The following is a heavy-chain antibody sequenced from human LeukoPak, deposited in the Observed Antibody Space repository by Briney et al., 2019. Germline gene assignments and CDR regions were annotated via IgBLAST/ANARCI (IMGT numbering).Heavy chain of an antibody. Sequence: SGKISFKASGGTFSSYAISWVRQAPGQGLEWMGGITPIFGTANYAQKFQGRVTITADESTSTAYMELSSLRYEDTAVYYCARAPGYSYVYYHYGMDVWGQGTTVTVSS. CDR2: ITPIFGTA. D-gene: IGHD5-18*01. CDR1: GGTFSSYA. V-gene: IGHV1-69*13. J-gene: IGHJ6*02. CDR3: ARAPGYSYVYYHYGMDV.